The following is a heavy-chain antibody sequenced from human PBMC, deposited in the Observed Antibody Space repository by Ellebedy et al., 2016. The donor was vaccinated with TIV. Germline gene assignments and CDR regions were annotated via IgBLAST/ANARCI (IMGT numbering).Heavy chain of an antibody. CDR3: ARRLHYGDWYFDL. J-gene: IGHJ2*01. D-gene: IGHD4-17*01. V-gene: IGHV4-59*01. CDR2: IYYSGST. CDR1: GGSIGRYF. Sequence: MPSETLSLTCIVSGGSIGRYFWNWIRQPPGKGLEWLGYIYYSGSTTYNPSLKSRVTMSVDTSKHQFSLKLSSVTAADTAVYYCARRLHYGDWYFDLWGRGTLVTVSS.